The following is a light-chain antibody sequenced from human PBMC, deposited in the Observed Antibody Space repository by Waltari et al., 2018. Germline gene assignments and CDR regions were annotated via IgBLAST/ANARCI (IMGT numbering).Light chain of an antibody. CDR3: QQYKTYWS. CDR1: QSINNW. Sequence: DIQMTQSPSTLSASVVDRVSITCRASQSINNWLAWYQHKPGKAPNLLIYKASSLESGVPSRFSGSGFGTEFTLTISSLQPDDVATYYCQQYKTYWSFGQGTKLEIK. J-gene: IGKJ2*01. V-gene: IGKV1-5*03. CDR2: KAS.